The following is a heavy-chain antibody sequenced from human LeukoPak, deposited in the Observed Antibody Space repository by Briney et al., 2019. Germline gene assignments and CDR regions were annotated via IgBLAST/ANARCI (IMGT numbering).Heavy chain of an antibody. CDR1: GLTFGNYG. D-gene: IGHD3-10*01. J-gene: IGHJ4*01. CDR3: AEVESSYCRI. Sequence: GGSLRLSCVASGLTFGNYGMNWVRQAPGKGLEWASATGGGGYTTYYADSVRGRFTISRDNSKNSMYLQMSSLRAEDTAIYYCAEVESSYCRIWGQGALVTVSS. V-gene: IGHV3-23*01. CDR2: TGGGGYTT.